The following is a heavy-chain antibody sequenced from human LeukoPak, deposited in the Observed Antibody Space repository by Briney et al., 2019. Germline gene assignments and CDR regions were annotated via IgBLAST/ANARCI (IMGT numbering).Heavy chain of an antibody. J-gene: IGHJ4*02. CDR2: IRVGGET. CDR1: GFSFSNYA. D-gene: IGHD1-1*01. Sequence: PGGSLRLSCAASGFSFSNYAMSWVRQAPARGPEWVSSIRVGGETVYADSVKGRFTVSRDDSRNTVYLQLNNLRVEDTAIYYCAKANWVSNADAVWWGQGTQVTVSS. CDR3: AKANWVSNADAVW. V-gene: IGHV3-23*01.